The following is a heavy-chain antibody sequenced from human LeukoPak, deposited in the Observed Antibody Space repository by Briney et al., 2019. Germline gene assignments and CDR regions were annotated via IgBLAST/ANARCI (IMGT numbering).Heavy chain of an antibody. CDR3: ARTRAAEIYYYYGMDV. Sequence: SETLFLTCTVSGGSISSSSYYWGWIRQPPGKGLEWIGSIYYSGSTYYNPSLKSRVTISVDTSKNQFSLKLSSVTAADTAVYYCARTRAAEIYYYYGMDVWGQGTTVTVSS. V-gene: IGHV4-39*07. J-gene: IGHJ6*02. CDR2: IYYSGST. D-gene: IGHD6-13*01. CDR1: GGSISSSSYY.